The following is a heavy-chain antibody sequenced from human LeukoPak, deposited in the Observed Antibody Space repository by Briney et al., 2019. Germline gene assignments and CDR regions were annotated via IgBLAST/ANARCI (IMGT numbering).Heavy chain of an antibody. V-gene: IGHV3-30*02. Sequence: GGSLRLSCAASGFTFSSYGMHWVRQAPGKGLGWVAFIRYDGSNKYYADSVKGRFTISRDNSKNTLYLRMNSLRAEDTAVYYCAKDRGSGSYCLGYWGQGTLVTVSS. J-gene: IGHJ4*02. CDR2: IRYDGSNK. CDR3: AKDRGSGSYCLGY. D-gene: IGHD1-26*01. CDR1: GFTFSSYG.